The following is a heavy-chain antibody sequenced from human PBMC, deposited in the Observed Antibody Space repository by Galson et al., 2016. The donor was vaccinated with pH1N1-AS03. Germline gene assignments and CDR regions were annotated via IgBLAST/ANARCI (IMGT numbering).Heavy chain of an antibody. CDR2: IKYDGSGK. Sequence: SLRLSCAASGFTITKYWMSWVRQAPGKGLEWVANIKYDGSGKKYVDSVKGRFTISSDNARNPQYLQMNSLRVDDTAVYYCARDLGWYRGDLWGQGTLVTVSS. V-gene: IGHV3-7*01. J-gene: IGHJ5*02. CDR1: GFTITKYW. CDR3: ARDLGWYRGDL. D-gene: IGHD6-19*01.